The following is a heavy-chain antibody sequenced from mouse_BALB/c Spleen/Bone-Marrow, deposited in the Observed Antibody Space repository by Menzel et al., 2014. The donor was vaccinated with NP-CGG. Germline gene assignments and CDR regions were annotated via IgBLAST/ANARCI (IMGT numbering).Heavy chain of an antibody. Sequence: EVQLVESGAELVKPGASVKLSCTASGFNIKDTYMRWVKQRPEQGLEWIGRIDPANGNTKYDPKFQGKATITADTSSNTAYLQLSSLTSEDTAVYYCASYVYGYYFDYWGQGTTLTVSS. V-gene: IGHV14-3*02. CDR3: ASYVYGYYFDY. CDR1: GFNIKDTY. CDR2: IDPANGNT. J-gene: IGHJ2*01. D-gene: IGHD2-2*01.